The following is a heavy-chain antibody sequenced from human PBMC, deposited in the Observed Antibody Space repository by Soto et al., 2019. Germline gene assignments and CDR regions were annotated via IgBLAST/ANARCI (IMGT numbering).Heavy chain of an antibody. Sequence: SETLSLTCTVSSGSISVTNVFWGWVRQPPGKGLEWIGNVDYSGTAYFSPSLATRVTFHVDTSKNQFSLTLYSVTAADTAVYYCARITGRHLDYWGQGTLVTVSS. CDR1: SGSISVTNVF. CDR2: VDYSGTA. CDR3: ARITGRHLDY. V-gene: IGHV4-39*01. D-gene: IGHD1-20*01. J-gene: IGHJ4*02.